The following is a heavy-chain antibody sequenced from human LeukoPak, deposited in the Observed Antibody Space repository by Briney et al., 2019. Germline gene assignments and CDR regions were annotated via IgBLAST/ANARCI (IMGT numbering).Heavy chain of an antibody. CDR3: ARSTKKQLDTAMVQDFDY. CDR1: GFTFSDYY. CDR2: ISSSGSTI. V-gene: IGHV3-11*04. J-gene: IGHJ4*02. D-gene: IGHD5-18*01. Sequence: GGSLRLSCAASGFTFSDYYMSWIRQAPGKGLEWVSYISSSGSTIYYADSVKGRFTISRDNAKNSLYLQMNSLRAEGTAVYYCARSTKKQLDTAMVQDFDYWGQGTLVTVSS.